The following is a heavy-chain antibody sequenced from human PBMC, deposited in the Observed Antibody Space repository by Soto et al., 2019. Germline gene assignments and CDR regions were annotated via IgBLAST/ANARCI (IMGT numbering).Heavy chain of an antibody. CDR2: IKQDGSEK. CDR3: ARDPMDIVVVPAAISPVDY. V-gene: IGHV3-7*03. D-gene: IGHD2-2*02. CDR1: GFTFSSYW. Sequence: GGSLRLSCAASGFTFSSYWMSWVRQAPGKGLEWVANIKQDGSEKYYVDSVKGRFTISRDNAKNSLYLQMNSLRAEDTAVYYCARDPMDIVVVPAAISPVDYWGQGTLVTVSS. J-gene: IGHJ4*02.